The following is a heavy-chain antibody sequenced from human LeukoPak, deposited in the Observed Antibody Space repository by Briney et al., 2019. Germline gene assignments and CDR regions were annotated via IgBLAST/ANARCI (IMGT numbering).Heavy chain of an antibody. D-gene: IGHD2-2*02. CDR3: ARAGYCSSTSCYSLGWFDP. J-gene: IGHJ5*02. CDR2: INSDVSST. CDR1: GFTFSSYW. Sequence: GGSLRLSCAASGFTFSSYWMHWVRQAPGKGRGWVSRINSDVSSTTYADSVKGRFTISRDNAKNTLYLQMTSLRAEDTAVYYCARAGYCSSTSCYSLGWFDPWGQGTLVTVSS. V-gene: IGHV3-74*01.